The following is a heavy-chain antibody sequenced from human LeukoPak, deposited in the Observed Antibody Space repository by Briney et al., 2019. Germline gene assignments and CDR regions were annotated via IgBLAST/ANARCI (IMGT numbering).Heavy chain of an antibody. CDR2: IYSGGST. J-gene: IGHJ4*02. Sequence: GGSLRLSCVASGFTFSTYGMNWVRQAPGRGLEWVSVIYSGGSTYYADSVKGRFTISRDYSKNTLDLQMNSLRADDTAVYYCARARNSNFRYFDYWGQGTLVTVSS. CDR3: ARARNSNFRYFDY. CDR1: GFTFSTYG. D-gene: IGHD2/OR15-2a*01. V-gene: IGHV3-53*01.